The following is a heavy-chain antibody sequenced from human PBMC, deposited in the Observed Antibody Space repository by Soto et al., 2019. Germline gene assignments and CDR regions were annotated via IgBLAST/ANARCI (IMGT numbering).Heavy chain of an antibody. D-gene: IGHD6-13*01. CDR2: INPNSGGT. V-gene: IGHV1-2*04. J-gene: IGHJ6*02. CDR3: AGDHSSSWYGYYYYGMDV. Sequence: ASVKVSCKASGYTFTGYYMHWVRQAPGQGLEWMGWINPNSGGTNYAQKFQGWVTMTRDTSISTAYMELSRLRSDDTAVYYCAGDHSSSWYGYYYYGMDVWGQGTTVTVSS. CDR1: GYTFTGYY.